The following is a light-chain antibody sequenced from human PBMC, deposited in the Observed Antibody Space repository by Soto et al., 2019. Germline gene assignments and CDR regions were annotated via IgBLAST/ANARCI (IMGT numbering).Light chain of an antibody. CDR1: SSDVGSYNL. CDR2: EVS. J-gene: IGLJ2*01. Sequence: QSVLTQPASVSGSPGQSITISCTGTSSDVGSYNLVSWYQQHPGKAPKLIIYEVSERPSGVSHRFSGSKTGNTASLTISGLQAEDEADYYCCSYATPRLFGGGTKRTVL. CDR3: CSYATPRL. V-gene: IGLV2-23*02.